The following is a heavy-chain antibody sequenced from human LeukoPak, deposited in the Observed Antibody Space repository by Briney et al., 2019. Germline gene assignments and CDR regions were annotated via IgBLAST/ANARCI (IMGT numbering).Heavy chain of an antibody. J-gene: IGHJ4*02. CDR1: GYTFTSYG. Sequence: ASVKVSCKASGYTFTSYGISWVRLAPGQGLEWMGWVSGYNGNTNYAQKFQGRLTMTTDTSTSTAYMELRSLRSDDTAVYYCARVGYYESSGYYEYWGQGTLVTVSS. CDR2: VSGYNGNT. V-gene: IGHV1-18*01. CDR3: ARVGYYESSGYYEY. D-gene: IGHD3-22*01.